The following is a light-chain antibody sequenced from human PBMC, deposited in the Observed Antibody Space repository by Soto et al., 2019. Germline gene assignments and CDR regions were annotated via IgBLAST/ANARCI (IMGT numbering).Light chain of an antibody. J-gene: IGKJ2*01. CDR3: QQYGSSPPYT. Sequence: ETLMTQSPATLSVSPGERATLSCKASQSVNNNLAWYQQKLGQAPRVLTYGASTRATGIPDRFSGSGSGTDFTLTISRLEPEDFAVYYCQQYGSSPPYTFGQGTKVDTK. CDR2: GAS. CDR1: QSVNNN. V-gene: IGKV3-20*01.